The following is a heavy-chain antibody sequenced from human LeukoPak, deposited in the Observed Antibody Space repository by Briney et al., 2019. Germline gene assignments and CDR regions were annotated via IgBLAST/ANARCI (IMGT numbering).Heavy chain of an antibody. CDR1: GFTFSSYS. Sequence: GGSLRLSCAASGFTFSSYSMNWVRQAPGKGLEWVSSISSSSSYIYYADSVKGRFTISRDNAKNSLYLQMNSLRAEDTAVYYCARASFAMGRGVGFDPWGQGTLVTVSS. D-gene: IGHD3-10*01. CDR3: ARASFAMGRGVGFDP. J-gene: IGHJ5*02. V-gene: IGHV3-21*01. CDR2: ISSSSSYI.